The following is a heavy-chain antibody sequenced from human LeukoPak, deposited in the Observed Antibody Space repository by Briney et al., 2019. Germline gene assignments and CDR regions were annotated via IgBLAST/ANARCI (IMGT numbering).Heavy chain of an antibody. V-gene: IGHV4-59*08. CDR1: GGSISSYY. CDR3: ARHGAVAWFDY. J-gene: IGHJ4*02. D-gene: IGHD6-19*01. Sequence: SETLSLTCTVSGGSISSYYWSWIRQPPGKGLEWIGYIYYSGSTNYNPSLKSRVTISVDTSKNQFSLKLSSVTAADTAVYYCARHGAVAWFDYWGQGTLVTVSS. CDR2: IYYSGST.